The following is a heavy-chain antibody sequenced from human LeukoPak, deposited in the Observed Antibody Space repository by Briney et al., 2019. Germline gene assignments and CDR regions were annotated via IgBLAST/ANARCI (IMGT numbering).Heavy chain of an antibody. CDR1: GGTFSSYA. CDR2: IIPILGIA. J-gene: IGHJ6*02. V-gene: IGHV1-69*04. D-gene: IGHD2-2*01. Sequence: SVKVSCKASGGTFSSYAISWERQAPGQGIEWMGRIIPILGIANYEQKFQGRVTITADKSTSTAYMELSSLRSEDTAVYYCASRDYCSSTSCYGSKYYYYGMDVWGQGTTVTVSS. CDR3: ASRDYCSSTSCYGSKYYYYGMDV.